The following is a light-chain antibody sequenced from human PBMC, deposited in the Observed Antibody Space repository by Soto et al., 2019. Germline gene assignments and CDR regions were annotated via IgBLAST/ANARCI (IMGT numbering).Light chain of an antibody. Sequence: EIVLTQSPATLSLSPGERATLSCRASQSVSSYLAWYQQKPGQAPRLLIYDASNRATGIPARFSGSGSGTDFALTISSLEPEDFAVYDCQQRSNWPPVYTFGHGTKLEIK. J-gene: IGKJ2*01. CDR2: DAS. CDR1: QSVSSY. V-gene: IGKV3-11*01. CDR3: QQRSNWPPVYT.